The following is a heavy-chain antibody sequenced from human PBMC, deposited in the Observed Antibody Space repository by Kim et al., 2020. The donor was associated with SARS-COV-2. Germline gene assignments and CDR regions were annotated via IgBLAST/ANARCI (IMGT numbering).Heavy chain of an antibody. CDR1: GFTFSSYG. Sequence: GGSLRLSCAASGFTFSSYGMHWVRQAPGKGLEWVAVISYDGSNKYYADSVKGRFTISRDNSKNTLYLQMNSLRAEDTAVYYCARGGQWLDYYYYYGMDVWGQGTTVTVSS. J-gene: IGHJ6*02. V-gene: IGHV3-33*05. D-gene: IGHD6-19*01. CDR3: ARGGQWLDYYYYYGMDV. CDR2: ISYDGSNK.